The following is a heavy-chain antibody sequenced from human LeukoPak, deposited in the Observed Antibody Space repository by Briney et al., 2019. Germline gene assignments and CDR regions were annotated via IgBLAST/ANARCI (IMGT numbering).Heavy chain of an antibody. D-gene: IGHD5-18*01. CDR1: GFTFDDYA. CDR2: ISWNSGSI. J-gene: IGHJ3*02. Sequence: PGGSLRLSCAASGFTFDDYAMHWVRQAPGKGLEWVSGISWNSGSIGYADSVKGRFTISRDNAKNSLYLQMNSLRAEDTALYYCAKATPGYSYGYGDAFDIWGQGTMVTVSS. CDR3: AKATPGYSYGYGDAFDI. V-gene: IGHV3-9*01.